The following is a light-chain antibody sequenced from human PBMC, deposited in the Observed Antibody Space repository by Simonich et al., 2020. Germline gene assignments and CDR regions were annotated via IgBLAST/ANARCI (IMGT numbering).Light chain of an antibody. CDR3: CSYAGSSTLV. Sequence: QSALTQPASVSGSPGQSITISCTGTSSDVGSYNLVSWYQQHPGKAPKLMIYEGIKRPSGVSNRFSGSKSGNTASLTISGLQAEDEADYYCCSYAGSSTLVFVGGTKLTVL. V-gene: IGLV2-23*01. J-gene: IGLJ3*02. CDR1: SSDVGSYNL. CDR2: EGI.